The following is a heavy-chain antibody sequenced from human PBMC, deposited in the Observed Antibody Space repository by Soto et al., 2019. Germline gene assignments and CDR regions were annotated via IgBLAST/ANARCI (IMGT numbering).Heavy chain of an antibody. CDR1: GFTVSSNY. J-gene: IGHJ4*02. V-gene: IGHV3-66*04. CDR3: ARQDGFRSMGQRLDYFDY. D-gene: IGHD1-1*01. CDR2: IYSGGSI. Sequence: GGSLRLSCAASGFTVSSNYMSWVRQAPGKGLEWVSVIYSGGSIYYADSVKGRFTISRDNSKNTLYLQMNSLRAEDTAVYYCARQDGFRSMGQRLDYFDYWGQGTLVTVSS.